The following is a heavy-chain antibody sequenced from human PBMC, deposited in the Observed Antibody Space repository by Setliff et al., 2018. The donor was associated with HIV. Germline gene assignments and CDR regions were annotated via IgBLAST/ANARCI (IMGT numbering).Heavy chain of an antibody. D-gene: IGHD3-10*01. CDR2: MYHSGST. V-gene: IGHV4-31*02. CDR1: GGSISSGGYY. Sequence: PSETLSLTCTVSGGSISSGGYYWSWIRQHPGKGLEWIGYMYHSGSTHYNPSLKSRVTISVDTSKKQFSLKLNSVTAADTAVYYCARHVRYSGSGSYSFDYWGQGTPVTVS. CDR3: ARHVRYSGSGSYSFDY. J-gene: IGHJ4*02.